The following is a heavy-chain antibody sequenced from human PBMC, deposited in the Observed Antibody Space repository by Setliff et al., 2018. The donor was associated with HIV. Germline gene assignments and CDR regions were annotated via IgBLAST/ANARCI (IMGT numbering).Heavy chain of an antibody. V-gene: IGHV4-39*01. CDR3: ARGWFSSSEHDTFDI. D-gene: IGHD6-6*01. J-gene: IGHJ3*02. CDR2: IYYNGST. CDR1: GGSIISSSYY. Sequence: SETLSLTCIVSGGSIISSSYYGGWIRQAPGKGLEWIGSIYYNGSTYYNPSLKSRITISADSSKNQFSLKLNSVTAADTAVYYCARGWFSSSEHDTFDIWGQGTMVTVSS.